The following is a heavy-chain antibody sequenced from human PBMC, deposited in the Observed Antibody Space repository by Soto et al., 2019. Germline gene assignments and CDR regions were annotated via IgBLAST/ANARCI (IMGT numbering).Heavy chain of an antibody. CDR1: GGSISSGGDS. Sequence: QLQLQESGSGVVKPSQTLSLTCAVSGGSISSGGDSWSWIRQPPGKGLEWIGNIYHSGSTYYNPSLRSRVTISVDRSKNQFSLKLNSVTAADTAVYYCARLFSTLWRYFDDWGQGTLVTVSS. CDR3: ARLFSTLWRYFDD. D-gene: IGHD3-9*01. CDR2: IYHSGST. V-gene: IGHV4-30-2*01. J-gene: IGHJ4*02.